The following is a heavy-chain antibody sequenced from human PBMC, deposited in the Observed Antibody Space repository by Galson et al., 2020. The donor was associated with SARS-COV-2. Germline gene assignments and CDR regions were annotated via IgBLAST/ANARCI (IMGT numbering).Heavy chain of an antibody. D-gene: IGHD1-26*01. J-gene: IGHJ3*02. CDR3: TRDWEQLRDGLGGFDI. Sequence: GGSLRLSCAASGFTFSSYWMSWVRQAPGKGLEWVGFIRSKAYGGTTEYAASVKGRFTISRDDSKSIAYLQMNSLKTEDTAVYYCTRDWEQLRDGLGGFDIWGQGTMVSVSA. V-gene: IGHV3-49*04. CDR1: GFTFSSYW. CDR2: IRSKAYGGTT.